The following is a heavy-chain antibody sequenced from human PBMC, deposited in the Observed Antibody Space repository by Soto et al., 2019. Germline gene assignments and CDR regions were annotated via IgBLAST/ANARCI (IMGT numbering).Heavy chain of an antibody. CDR3: ARQPYHYGSATHFVY. J-gene: IGHJ4*02. V-gene: IGHV5-10-1*01. CDR2: IDPSDSYD. Sequence: SLKISCKGSGYNFTSHWINWVRQMPGKGLEWMGRIDPSDSYDDYSPSFRGHVTISADKSINTAYLQWSSLTASDTAIYYCARQPYHYGSATHFVYWGQGSLVTVSS. D-gene: IGHD3-10*01. CDR1: GYNFTSHW.